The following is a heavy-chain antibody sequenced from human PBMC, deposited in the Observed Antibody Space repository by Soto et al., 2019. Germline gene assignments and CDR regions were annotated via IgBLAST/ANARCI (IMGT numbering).Heavy chain of an antibody. J-gene: IGHJ4*02. V-gene: IGHV4-34*01. D-gene: IGHD3-10*01. CDR2: INHSGST. CDR3: ASAAGILLWFGEARYYFDY. Sequence: QVHLQQWGAGLLKPSETLSLTCAVYGGSFSGYYWSWIRQPPGKGLERIGEINHSGSTNYNPSLKSRGTISVDKSKTQFSLKLSSVTAADTAVYYCASAAGILLWFGEARYYFDYWGQGTLVTV. CDR1: GGSFSGYY.